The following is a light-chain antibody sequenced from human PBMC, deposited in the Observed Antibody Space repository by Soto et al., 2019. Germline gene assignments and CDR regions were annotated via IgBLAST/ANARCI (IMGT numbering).Light chain of an antibody. CDR3: QKYLGSWT. J-gene: IGKJ1*01. Sequence: DIPMTQSPSTLSASVGDRVTITCRTSQSVSNWLAWYQLKPGKAPHLLIYKASNLESGVPSRFSGSGSGTEFTLTISSLQPDDFATYYCQKYLGSWTFGQGTKV. V-gene: IGKV1-5*03. CDR1: QSVSNW. CDR2: KAS.